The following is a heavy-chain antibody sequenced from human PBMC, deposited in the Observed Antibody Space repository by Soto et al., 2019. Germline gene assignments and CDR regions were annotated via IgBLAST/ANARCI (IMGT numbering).Heavy chain of an antibody. CDR1: GGTFSSYA. V-gene: IGHV1-69*01. D-gene: IGHD1-1*01. J-gene: IGHJ6*02. CDR2: IIPIFGTA. Sequence: QVQLVQSGAEVKKPGSSVKVSCKASGGTFSSYAISWVRQAPGQGLEWMGGIIPIFGTANYAQKFQGRVTITADESTSTAYRELSSLRSEDTAVYYCASLWNDVRYYYYGMDVWGQGTTVTVSS. CDR3: ASLWNDVRYYYYGMDV.